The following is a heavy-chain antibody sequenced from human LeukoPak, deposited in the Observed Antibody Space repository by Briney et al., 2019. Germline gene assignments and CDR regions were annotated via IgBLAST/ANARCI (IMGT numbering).Heavy chain of an antibody. D-gene: IGHD3-22*01. J-gene: IGHJ4*02. Sequence: GASVKVSCKASGYTFTGYASSWVRQAPGQGLEWMGWISAYNGNTNYAQKFQGRVAMPTDTSPRTAYMELRSLRSDDTAVFYCARGHYYDTSGYYVPLDFWGQGTLVTVSS. CDR1: GYTFTGYA. V-gene: IGHV1-18*01. CDR3: ARGHYYDTSGYYVPLDF. CDR2: ISAYNGNT.